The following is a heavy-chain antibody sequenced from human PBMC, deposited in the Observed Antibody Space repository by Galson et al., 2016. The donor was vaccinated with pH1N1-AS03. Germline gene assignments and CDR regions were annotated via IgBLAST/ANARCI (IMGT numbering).Heavy chain of an antibody. CDR1: GFPFSGYS. J-gene: IGHJ4*02. CDR2: ISTTSSSI. D-gene: IGHD6-19*01. V-gene: IGHV3-21*01. CDR3: ARDGPPQGISVAGSFDF. Sequence: SLRLSCAVSGFPFSGYSMNWVRQAPGKGLEWVSFISTTSSSIYYADSVKGRFTISRDNAKNSLFLQMNSLRDEDTAVYYCARDGPPQGISVAGSFDFWGQGTLVTVSS.